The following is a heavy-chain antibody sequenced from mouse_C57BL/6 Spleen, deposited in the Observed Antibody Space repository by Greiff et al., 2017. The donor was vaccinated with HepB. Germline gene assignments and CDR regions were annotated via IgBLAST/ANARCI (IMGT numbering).Heavy chain of an antibody. CDR2: IYPRSGNT. CDR3: ARFTGGNYFDY. CDR1: GYTFTSYG. V-gene: IGHV1-81*01. Sequence: LQESGAELARPGASVKLSCKASGYTFTSYGISWVKQRTGQGLEWIGEIYPRSGNTYYNEKFKGKATLTADKSSSTAYMELRSLTSDDSAVYFCARFTGGNYFDYWGQGTTLTVSS. J-gene: IGHJ2*01.